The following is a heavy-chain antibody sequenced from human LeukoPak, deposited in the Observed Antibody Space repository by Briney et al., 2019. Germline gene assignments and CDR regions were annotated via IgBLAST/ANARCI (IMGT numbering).Heavy chain of an antibody. CDR2: ISYDGSNK. J-gene: IGHJ4*02. Sequence: GGSLRLSCAASGFTFSSYGMHWVRQAPGKGLEWVAVISYDGSNKHYADSVKGRFTISRDNSKNTLYLQMNSLRAEDTAVYYCANRYEYWGQGTLVTVSS. CDR3: ANRYEY. V-gene: IGHV3-30*18. CDR1: GFTFSSYG. D-gene: IGHD3-3*01.